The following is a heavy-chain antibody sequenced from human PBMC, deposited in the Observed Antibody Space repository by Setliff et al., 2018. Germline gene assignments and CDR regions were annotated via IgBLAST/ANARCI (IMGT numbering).Heavy chain of an antibody. CDR3: TTSPISSGWHSNFDYNMDV. D-gene: IGHD6-19*01. CDR2: IKRITDSGTT. V-gene: IGHV3-15*01. J-gene: IGHJ6*02. CDR1: GFTFSNAW. Sequence: PGGSLRLSCTASGFTFSNAWMGWVRQAPGKGLEWVGRIKRITDSGTTDHAAPVKGRFTVSRDDSISTLYLQMNSLKTEDTAVYYCTTSPISSGWHSNFDYNMDVWGQGTTVTVSS.